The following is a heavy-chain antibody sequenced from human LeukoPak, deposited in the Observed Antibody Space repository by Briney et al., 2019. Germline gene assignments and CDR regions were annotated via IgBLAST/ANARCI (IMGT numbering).Heavy chain of an antibody. CDR3: ARDWGVGIFDY. V-gene: IGHV4-61*02. CDR2: IYTSGST. J-gene: IGHJ4*02. D-gene: IGHD2-8*01. CDR1: GGSISSGSYY. Sequence: SETLSLTCTVSGGSISSGSYYWSWIRQPAGKGLEWIGRIYTSGSTNYNPSLKSRVTISVDTSKNQFSLKLSSVTAADTAVYYCARDWGVGIFDYWGQGTLVTVSS.